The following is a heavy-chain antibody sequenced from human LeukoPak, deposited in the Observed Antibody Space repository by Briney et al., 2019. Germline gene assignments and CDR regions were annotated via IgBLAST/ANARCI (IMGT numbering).Heavy chain of an antibody. CDR1: GGSISSYY. Sequence: SETLSLTCTVSGGSISSYYWSWIRQPPGKGLEWIGYIYYSGSTNYNPSLKSRVTISVDTSKNQFSLKLSSVTAADTAVYYCARDRYGDYGGENWFDPWGQGTLVTVSS. CDR2: IYYSGST. J-gene: IGHJ5*02. D-gene: IGHD4-17*01. CDR3: ARDRYGDYGGENWFDP. V-gene: IGHV4-59*01.